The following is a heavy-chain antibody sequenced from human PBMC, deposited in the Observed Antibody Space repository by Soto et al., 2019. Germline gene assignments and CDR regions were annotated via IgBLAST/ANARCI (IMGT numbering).Heavy chain of an antibody. Sequence: SETLSLTCAVSDGSFSGYYWTWIRQAPGKGLEWIGEVNHSGTTNYNPSLKSRVSVSVDTSKNQFSLKLTSVTAADRGVYYCARVGTSSELDYWGQGTLVTVSS. V-gene: IGHV4-34*01. CDR3: ARVGTSSELDY. CDR1: DGSFSGYY. J-gene: IGHJ4*02. D-gene: IGHD6-19*01. CDR2: VNHSGTT.